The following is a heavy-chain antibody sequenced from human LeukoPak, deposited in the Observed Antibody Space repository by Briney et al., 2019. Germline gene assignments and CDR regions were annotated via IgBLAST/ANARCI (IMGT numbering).Heavy chain of an antibody. Sequence: ASETLSLTCTVSGYSISSGYYWAWTRQPPGKGLEWIGSIFHTGSTYHNPSLKSRVTISVDTSKNQFSLKLNSVTAADTAVYYCARDHSSSSEDYWGQGTLVTVSS. D-gene: IGHD6-13*01. V-gene: IGHV4-38-2*02. CDR3: ARDHSSSSEDY. CDR2: IFHTGST. J-gene: IGHJ4*02. CDR1: GYSISSGYY.